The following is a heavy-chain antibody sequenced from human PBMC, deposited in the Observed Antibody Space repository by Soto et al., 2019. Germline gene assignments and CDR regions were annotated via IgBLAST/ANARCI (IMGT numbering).Heavy chain of an antibody. D-gene: IGHD2-8*01. V-gene: IGHV3-23*01. CDR2: LNENGANT. J-gene: IGHJ4*02. CDR3: VSWVSAQFDY. CDR1: GFTFSSRP. Sequence: GGSLRLSCAASGFTFSSRPMTWVRQAPGKGLEWVSTLNENGANTHYADSVKGRFTISRDNSRNTLDLQMNSLRAEDKALYYCVSWVSAQFDYWGQGTLVTVSS.